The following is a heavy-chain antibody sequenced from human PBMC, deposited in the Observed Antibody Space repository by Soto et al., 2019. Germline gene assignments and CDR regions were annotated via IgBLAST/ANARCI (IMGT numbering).Heavy chain of an antibody. V-gene: IGHV3-48*02. D-gene: IGHD1-26*01. CDR1: GFTFRRYA. CDR3: VSDDQWAFDV. CDR2: ISVGGGSI. J-gene: IGHJ3*01. Sequence: EEQLVESGGGLVQPRRSLRISCAASGFTFRRYAMNWVRQAPGKGLEWVSYISVGGGSIFYADSVKGRFNISRDDAKNSVYLQLNTLRDEDAALYYCVSDDQWAFDVWGQGTMVIVSP.